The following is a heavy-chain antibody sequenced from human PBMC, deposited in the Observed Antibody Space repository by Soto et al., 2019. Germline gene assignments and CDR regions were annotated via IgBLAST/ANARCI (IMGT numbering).Heavy chain of an antibody. V-gene: IGHV3-74*01. CDR2: ISPDGSTT. CDR3: AKDRVPYSDYGRYFDL. Sequence: EVQLVESGGGLVQPGGSLRLSCAASGFTVSTYWMHWVRQDPGKGLMWVSRISPDGSTTTYADPVRGRFTISRDTAENTLYLQMNSLRGEDTAVYYCAKDRVPYSDYGRYFDLWGRGTLVTVSS. CDR1: GFTVSTYW. D-gene: IGHD4-17*01. J-gene: IGHJ2*01.